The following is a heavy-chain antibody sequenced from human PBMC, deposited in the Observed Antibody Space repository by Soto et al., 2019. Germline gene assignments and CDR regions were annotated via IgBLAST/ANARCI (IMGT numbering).Heavy chain of an antibody. CDR1: GGSISSYY. V-gene: IGHV4-59*01. Sequence: KPSETLSLTCTVSGGSISSYYWSWIRQPPGKGLEWIGYIYYSGSTNYNPSLKSRVTISVDTSKNQFSLKLSSVTAADTAVYYCARFVGTTWTYYFDYWGQGTLVTVSS. CDR3: ARFVGTTWTYYFDY. D-gene: IGHD4-4*01. J-gene: IGHJ4*02. CDR2: IYYSGST.